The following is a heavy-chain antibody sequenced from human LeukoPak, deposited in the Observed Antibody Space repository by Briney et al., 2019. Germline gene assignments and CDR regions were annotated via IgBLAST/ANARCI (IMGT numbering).Heavy chain of an antibody. Sequence: ASVKVSCKASGYTFTSYYMHWVRQAPGQGLEWMGIINPSGGSTSYAQKFQGRVTMTRDTSASTVYMELSSLRSEDTAVYYCAREDVGANAFDIWGQGTMVTVSS. CDR1: GYTFTSYY. CDR2: INPSGGST. V-gene: IGHV1-46*01. D-gene: IGHD1-26*01. CDR3: AREDVGANAFDI. J-gene: IGHJ3*02.